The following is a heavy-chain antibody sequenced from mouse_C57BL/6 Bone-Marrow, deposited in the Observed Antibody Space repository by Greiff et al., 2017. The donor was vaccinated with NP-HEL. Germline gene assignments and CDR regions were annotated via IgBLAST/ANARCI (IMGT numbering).Heavy chain of an antibody. D-gene: IGHD2-1*01. Sequence: VQLQQPGAELVKPGASVKLSCQASGYTFTSYWMHWVKQRPGQGLEWIGMIHPNSGSTNYNEKFKSKATLTVYKSSSTAYMQLSSLTSEDSAVYYCAGGNFRYYAMGYWGQGTSVTVSS. CDR3: AGGNFRYYAMGY. CDR1: GYTFTSYW. V-gene: IGHV1-64*01. CDR2: IHPNSGST. J-gene: IGHJ4*01.